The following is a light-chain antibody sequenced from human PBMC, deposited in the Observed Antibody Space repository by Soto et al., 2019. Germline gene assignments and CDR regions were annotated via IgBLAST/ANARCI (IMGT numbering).Light chain of an antibody. J-gene: IGKJ2*01. CDR1: QSVLYSSNNKNY. Sequence: DIVMTQSPDSLAVSLGERATINCKSSQSVLYSSNNKNYLAWYQQKPGQPPKLLIYWASTRESGVPDRFSGSGSGTDFTLTISSLQAEDVAVYSCQQYYTTPQYSFGQGTKLEI. V-gene: IGKV4-1*01. CDR3: QQYYTTPQYS. CDR2: WAS.